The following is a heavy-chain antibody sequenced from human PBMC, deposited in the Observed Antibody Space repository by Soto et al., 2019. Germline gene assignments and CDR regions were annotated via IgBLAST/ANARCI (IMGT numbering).Heavy chain of an antibody. Sequence: QVHLVQSGAEVKKPGASVKVSCKGSGYGFTTYGITWVRQAPGQGLEWMAWISAHNGNTNYAQKLQGRVTVTRDTTTNTAYRKLRSLRSDATAVYYCARGRYGDDWGQGATVTVSS. V-gene: IGHV1-18*01. CDR1: GYGFTTYG. CDR3: ARGRYGDD. J-gene: IGHJ4*02. CDR2: ISAHNGNT. D-gene: IGHD1-1*01.